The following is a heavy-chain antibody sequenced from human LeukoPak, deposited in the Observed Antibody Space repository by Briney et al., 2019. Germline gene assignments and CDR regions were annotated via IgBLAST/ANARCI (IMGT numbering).Heavy chain of an antibody. CDR3: ARQLERPPVNWFDP. CDR2: INPNSGGT. CDR1: GYTFTGYY. D-gene: IGHD1-1*01. V-gene: IGHV1-2*02. Sequence: ASVKVSCKASGYTFTGYYMHWVRQAPGQGLELMGWINPNSGGTNCAQKFQGRGTMTRDTSISTAYMELSRLRSDDTAVYYCARQLERPPVNWFDPWGQGTLVTVSS. J-gene: IGHJ5*02.